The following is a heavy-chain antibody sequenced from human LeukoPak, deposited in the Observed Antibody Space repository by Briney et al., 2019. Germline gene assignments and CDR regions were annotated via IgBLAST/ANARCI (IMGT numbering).Heavy chain of an antibody. CDR2: INPNSGGT. CDR1: GYTFTVYY. Sequence: ASVKVSSKASGYTFTVYYMHWVRQAPGQGLEWMGWINPNSGGTNYAQKFQGRVTITRDTSISTAYMELSRLRSDDTAVYYCARMGGGYSGYDYTGSFDYWGQGTLVTVSS. CDR3: ARMGGGYSGYDYTGSFDY. V-gene: IGHV1-2*02. D-gene: IGHD5-12*01. J-gene: IGHJ4*02.